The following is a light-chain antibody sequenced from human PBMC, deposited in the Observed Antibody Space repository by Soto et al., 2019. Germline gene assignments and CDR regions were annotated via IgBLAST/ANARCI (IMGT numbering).Light chain of an antibody. CDR3: SSYTTSGTGV. CDR1: SSDVGSYNY. V-gene: IGLV2-14*01. J-gene: IGLJ3*02. CDR2: EVS. Sequence: QSALTQPASVSGSPGQSITISCTGTSSDVGSYNYVSWYQQNPGKAPKLMIYEVSNRPSGVSNRFSGSKSGNTASLTISGLQAEDEADYYCSSYTTSGTGVFGGGTKLTVL.